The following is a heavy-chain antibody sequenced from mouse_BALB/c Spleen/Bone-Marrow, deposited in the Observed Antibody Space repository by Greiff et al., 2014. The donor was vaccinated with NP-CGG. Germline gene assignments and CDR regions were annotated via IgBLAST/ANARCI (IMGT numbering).Heavy chain of an antibody. CDR2: IDPANGNT. Sequence: EVQLQQSGAELVKPGASVKLSCTASGYNIKDTYMHWMKRRPEQGLEWIGRIDPANGNTKYDPKFQGKATITADTSSNTAYLQLSSLTSEDTAVYYCARYRLGTYFDYWGQGTTLTVSS. J-gene: IGHJ2*01. D-gene: IGHD1-2*01. CDR3: ARYRLGTYFDY. CDR1: GYNIKDTY. V-gene: IGHV14-3*02.